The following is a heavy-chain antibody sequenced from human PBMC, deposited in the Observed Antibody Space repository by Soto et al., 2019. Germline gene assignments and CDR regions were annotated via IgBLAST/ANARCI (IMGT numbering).Heavy chain of an antibody. Sequence: PSETLSLTCTVSGGSISSGGYYWSWIRQHPGKGLEWIGYIYYSGSTYYNPSLKSRVTISVDTSKNQFSLSSLRSEDTAVYYCAAGHCSGGSCYPPNWFDPWGQGTLVTVSS. J-gene: IGHJ5*02. D-gene: IGHD2-15*01. CDR3: AAGHCSGGSCYPPNWFDP. V-gene: IGHV4-31*03. CDR2: IYYSGST. CDR1: GGSISSGGYY.